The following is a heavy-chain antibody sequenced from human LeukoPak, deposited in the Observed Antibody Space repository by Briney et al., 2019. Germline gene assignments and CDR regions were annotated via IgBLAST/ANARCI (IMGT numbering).Heavy chain of an antibody. CDR2: IKGDGIET. Sequence: GGSLRLSCTASGFTLTSYSMAWVRQTPGKGLEWVANIKGDGIETSYVDSVKGRFTISRDNAKNTLNLQMNSLRAEDTAVYYCATALHYYMDVWGKGTTVTVSS. D-gene: IGHD2-15*01. CDR3: ATALHYYMDV. CDR1: GFTLTSYS. J-gene: IGHJ6*03. V-gene: IGHV3-7*03.